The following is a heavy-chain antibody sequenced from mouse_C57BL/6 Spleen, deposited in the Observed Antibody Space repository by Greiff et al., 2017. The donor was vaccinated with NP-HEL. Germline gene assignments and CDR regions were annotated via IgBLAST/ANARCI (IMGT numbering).Heavy chain of an antibody. Sequence: EVQLQQSGAELVRPGASVKLSCTASGFNIKDDYMHWVKQRPEQGLEWIGWIDPENGDTEYASKFQGKATITADTSSNTAYLQLSSLTSEDTAVYYCTTHRSFAYWGQGTLVTVSA. D-gene: IGHD3-1*01. CDR1: GFNIKDDY. J-gene: IGHJ3*01. V-gene: IGHV14-4*01. CDR2: IDPENGDT. CDR3: TTHRSFAY.